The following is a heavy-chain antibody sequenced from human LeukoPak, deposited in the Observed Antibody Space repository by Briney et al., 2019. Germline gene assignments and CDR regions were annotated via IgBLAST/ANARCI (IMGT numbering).Heavy chain of an antibody. V-gene: IGHV5-51*01. CDR3: SRGEKGYSSGWSLRWFY. Sequence: GESLKISFHGPGCRFTKYLIGWVRQMPGKGLEWMGIIYPGDSDTRYSPSFQGQVTISADKSISTAYLQWSSLKASNTAMYYWSRGEKGYSSGWSLRWFYWGQGTLVTVSS. J-gene: IGHJ4*02. D-gene: IGHD6-19*01. CDR2: IYPGDSDT. CDR1: GCRFTKYL.